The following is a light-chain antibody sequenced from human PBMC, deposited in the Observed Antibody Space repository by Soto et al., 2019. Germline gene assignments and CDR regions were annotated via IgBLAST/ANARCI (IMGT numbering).Light chain of an antibody. Sequence: QLVLTQSPSASASLGASVKLTCTLSSGHSNYAIAWHQQQPEKGPRYLMKVNSGGSHIKGDGIPDRFSGSSSGAERYLFISSLQSEDEADYYCQTWGTGSDIVVFGGGTQLTVL. CDR3: QTWGTGSDIVV. CDR2: VNSGGSH. CDR1: SGHSNYA. J-gene: IGLJ7*01. V-gene: IGLV4-69*01.